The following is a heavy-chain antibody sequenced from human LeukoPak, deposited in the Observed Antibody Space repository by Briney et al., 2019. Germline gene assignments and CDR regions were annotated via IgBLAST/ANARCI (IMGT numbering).Heavy chain of an antibody. CDR2: INTNTGNP. Sequence: EASVKVSCKASGYTFTSYAMNWVRQAPGQGLEWMGWINTNTGNPTYAQGFTGRFVFSLDTSVSTAYLQICSLKAEDTAVYYCARFGDRDAFDIWGQGTMVTVSS. J-gene: IGHJ3*02. D-gene: IGHD3-16*01. CDR1: GYTFTSYA. V-gene: IGHV7-4-1*01. CDR3: ARFGDRDAFDI.